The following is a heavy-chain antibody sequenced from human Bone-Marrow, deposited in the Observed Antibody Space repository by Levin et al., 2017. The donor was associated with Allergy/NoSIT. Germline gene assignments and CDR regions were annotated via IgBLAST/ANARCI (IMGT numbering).Heavy chain of an antibody. CDR2: MNPSNGNT. CDR3: TRGHLLDWPHYVMDV. CDR1: GYTFISDD. J-gene: IGHJ6*02. Sequence: ASVKVSCKASGYTFISDDINWVRQAPGQGLEWMGWMNPSNGNTGYAQKFAGRVTMTGNTSASTAHMELSSLRSDDTAVYYCTRGHLLDWPHYVMDVWGQGTTVTVSS. V-gene: IGHV1-8*01. D-gene: IGHD3/OR15-3a*01.